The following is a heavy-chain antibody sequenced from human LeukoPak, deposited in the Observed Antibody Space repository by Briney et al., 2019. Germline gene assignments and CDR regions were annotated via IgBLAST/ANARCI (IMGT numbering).Heavy chain of an antibody. V-gene: IGHV3-23*01. Sequence: GGSLRLSCAASGFTFSNYAMTWVRQAPGKGLEWVSAISGTSDNTYYADSVKGRFTISRDNSKNTLYLQMNSLRAEDTAVYYCAGDSGYSSSSIDYWGQGTLVTVSS. D-gene: IGHD6-6*01. CDR3: AGDSGYSSSSIDY. CDR1: GFTFSNYA. J-gene: IGHJ4*02. CDR2: ISGTSDNT.